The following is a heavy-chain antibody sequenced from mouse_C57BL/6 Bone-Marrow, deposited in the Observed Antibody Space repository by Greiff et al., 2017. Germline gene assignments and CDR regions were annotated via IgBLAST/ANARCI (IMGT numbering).Heavy chain of an antibody. CDR1: GYAFSSYW. V-gene: IGHV1-80*01. CDR3: ARIYYGRDYFDY. CDR2: IYPGDGDT. D-gene: IGHD1-1*01. Sequence: QVQLQQSGAELVKPGASVKISCKASGYAFSSYWMNWVKQRPGKGLEWIGQIYPGDGDTNYNGKFKGKATLTADKSSSTAYMQLSSLTSEDSAVYFCARIYYGRDYFDYWGQGTTLTVSS. J-gene: IGHJ2*01.